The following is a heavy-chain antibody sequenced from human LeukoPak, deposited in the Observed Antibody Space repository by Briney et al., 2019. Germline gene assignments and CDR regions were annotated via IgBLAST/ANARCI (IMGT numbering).Heavy chain of an antibody. V-gene: IGHV4-30-2*01. CDR2: IYHSGST. Sequence: SQTLSLTCTVSGGSISSGGYYWSWIRQPPGKGLEWIGYIYHSGSTYYNPSLKSRVTISVDRSKNQFSLKLSSVTAADTAVYYCAKLPGELSNGFDYWGQGTLVTVSS. J-gene: IGHJ4*02. CDR1: GGSISSGGYY. D-gene: IGHD3-10*01. CDR3: AKLPGELSNGFDY.